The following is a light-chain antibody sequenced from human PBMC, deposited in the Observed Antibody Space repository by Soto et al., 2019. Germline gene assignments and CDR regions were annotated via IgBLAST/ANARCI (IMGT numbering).Light chain of an antibody. CDR3: LLYFGGAQFWV. J-gene: IGLJ3*02. Sequence: QAVVTQEPSLTVFQGGTVTLTCASSTGVVTSGLYPNGFQQRPGQVPRALIYSTTNKHSWTPARFSGSLLGGKAALTLSGAQPEDEAEYYCLLYFGGAQFWVFGGGTKLTVL. CDR1: TGVVTSGLY. V-gene: IGLV7-43*01. CDR2: STT.